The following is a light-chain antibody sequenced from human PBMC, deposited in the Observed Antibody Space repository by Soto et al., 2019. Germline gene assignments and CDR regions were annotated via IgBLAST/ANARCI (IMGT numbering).Light chain of an antibody. CDR3: QQSFSPLWT. CDR1: QSISNY. CDR2: AAS. J-gene: IGKJ1*01. Sequence: DIQMTQSPSSLSASVGDRVTITCRASQSISNYLHWYQQKPGKAPKLLIYAASSMQSGVPSRFSGSGSETDFTLTISSLQPDDSATYYCQQSFSPLWTFDQGTKVEV. V-gene: IGKV1-39*01.